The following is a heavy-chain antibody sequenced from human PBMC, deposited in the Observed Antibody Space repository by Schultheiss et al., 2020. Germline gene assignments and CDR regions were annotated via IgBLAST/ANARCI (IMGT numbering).Heavy chain of an antibody. CDR1: GGSISSYY. CDR3: ARGSGNCSGGSCPWRMYYYYGMDV. CDR2: INHSGST. Sequence: SETLSLTCTVSGGSISSYYWSWIRQPPGKGLEWIGEINHSGSTNYNPSLESRVTISLDTSKNQFSLDLTSVTAADTAVYYCARGSGNCSGGSCPWRMYYYYGMDVWGQETTVTVSS. D-gene: IGHD2-15*01. V-gene: IGHV4-59*01. J-gene: IGHJ6*02.